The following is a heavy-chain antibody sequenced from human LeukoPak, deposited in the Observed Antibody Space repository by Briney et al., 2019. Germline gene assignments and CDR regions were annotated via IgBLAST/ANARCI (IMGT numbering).Heavy chain of an antibody. J-gene: IGHJ6*02. V-gene: IGHV3-7*01. CDR3: ARRHIVVVTAEHGMDV. CDR2: IKQDGSEK. Sequence: PGGSLRLSCAASGFTFSNYWMTWVRQAPGKGLEWVANIKQDGSEKHYVDSVKGRFTISRDNAKNSVYLQMNSLRAEDTAVYYCARRHIVVVTAEHGMDVWGQGTTVTVSS. CDR1: GFTFSNYW. D-gene: IGHD2-21*02.